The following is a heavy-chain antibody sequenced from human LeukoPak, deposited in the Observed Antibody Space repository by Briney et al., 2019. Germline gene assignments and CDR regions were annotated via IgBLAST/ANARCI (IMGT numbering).Heavy chain of an antibody. CDR3: ARVAYGSYCFDY. V-gene: IGHV4-34*01. D-gene: IGHD3-10*01. Sequence: SETLSLTCTVYGGSFSGYYWSWIRQPPGKGLEWIGEINHSGSTNYNPSLKSRVTISVDTSKNQFSLKLSSVTAADTAVYYCARVAYGSYCFDYWGQGTLVTVSS. CDR2: INHSGST. J-gene: IGHJ4*02. CDR1: GGSFSGYY.